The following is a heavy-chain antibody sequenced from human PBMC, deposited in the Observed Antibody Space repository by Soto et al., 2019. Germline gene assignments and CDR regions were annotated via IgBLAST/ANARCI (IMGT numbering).Heavy chain of an antibody. CDR3: ASIHVAGTDSGFDY. D-gene: IGHD6-19*01. V-gene: IGHV3-11*06. CDR1: GFTFRTYW. Sequence: PGGSLRLSCAASGFTFRTYWLSWVRQVPGKGLEWVSYISSSSSYTNYADSVKGRFTISRDNAKNSLYLQMNSLRAEDTAVYYCASIHVAGTDSGFDYWGQGTLVTVSS. CDR2: ISSSSSYT. J-gene: IGHJ4*02.